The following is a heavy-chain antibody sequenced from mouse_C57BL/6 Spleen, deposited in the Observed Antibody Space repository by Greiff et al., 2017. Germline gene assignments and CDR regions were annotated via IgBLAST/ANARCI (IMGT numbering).Heavy chain of an antibody. J-gene: IGHJ1*03. CDR2: ISDGGSYT. D-gene: IGHD1-1*01. CDR3: ARGAYGSSYVWYFDV. CDR1: GFTFSSYA. Sequence: EVKVVESGGGLVKPGGSLKLSCAASGFTFSSYAMSWVRQTPEKRLEWVATISDGGSYTYYPDNVKGRFTISRDNAKNNLYLQMSHLKSEDTAMYYCARGAYGSSYVWYFDVWGTGTTVTVSS. V-gene: IGHV5-4*03.